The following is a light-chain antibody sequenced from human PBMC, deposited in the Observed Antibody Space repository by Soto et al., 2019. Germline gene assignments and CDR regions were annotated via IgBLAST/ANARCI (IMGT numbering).Light chain of an antibody. CDR3: QQDGSSPWT. Sequence: EIVLTQSPGTLSLSPGERATLSCRASQSVSSSFLAWYQQKPGQAPRLLIYGASSRATGIPDRFSGSGSGTDFTLTISRLEPEDFAVYSWQQDGSSPWTFGQGTKVEIK. V-gene: IGKV3-20*01. J-gene: IGKJ1*01. CDR2: GAS. CDR1: QSVSSSF.